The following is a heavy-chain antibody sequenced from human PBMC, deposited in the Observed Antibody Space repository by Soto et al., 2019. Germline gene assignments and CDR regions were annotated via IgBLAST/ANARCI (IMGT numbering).Heavy chain of an antibody. Sequence: QVQLVQSGAEVKKPGASVKVSCKASGYTFIRYYLHWVRQAPGQGLEWMGWINPNSGATNFAQHFQGRLTLTMDTSFTTAYMELSRLISDDTALYYCARYLTLDYGESYPFDYWGQGTLVTVSS. CDR3: ARYLTLDYGESYPFDY. CDR2: INPNSGAT. CDR1: GYTFIRYY. D-gene: IGHD4-17*01. V-gene: IGHV1-2*02. J-gene: IGHJ4*02.